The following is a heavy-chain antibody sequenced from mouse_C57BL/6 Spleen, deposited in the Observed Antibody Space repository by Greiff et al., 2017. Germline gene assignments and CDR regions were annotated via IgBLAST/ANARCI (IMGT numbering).Heavy chain of an antibody. D-gene: IGHD3-2*02. CDR1: GFSLSTFGMG. V-gene: IGHV8-8*01. CDR3: ARISEAQAPGYYAMDY. Sequence: QVQLQESGPGILQPSQTLSLTCSFSGFSLSTFGMGVGWIRQPSGKGLEWLAHIWWDDDKYYNPALKSRLTISKDTSKNQVFLKIANVDTADTATYYCARISEAQAPGYYAMDYWGQGTSVTVSS. CDR2: IWWDDDK. J-gene: IGHJ4*01.